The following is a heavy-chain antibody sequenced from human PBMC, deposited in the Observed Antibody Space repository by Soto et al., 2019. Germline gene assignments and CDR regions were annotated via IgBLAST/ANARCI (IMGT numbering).Heavy chain of an antibody. CDR1: GGSFSGYY. D-gene: IGHD3-3*01. CDR3: AGLRLHYDFWSGYPYYFDY. V-gene: IGHV4-34*01. CDR2: INHSGST. Sequence: SETLSLTCAVYGGSFSGYYWSWIRQPPGKGLEWIGEINHSGSTNYNPSLKSRVTISVDTSKNQFSLKLSSVTAADTAVYYCAGLRLHYDFWSGYPYYFDYWGQGTLVTVSS. J-gene: IGHJ4*02.